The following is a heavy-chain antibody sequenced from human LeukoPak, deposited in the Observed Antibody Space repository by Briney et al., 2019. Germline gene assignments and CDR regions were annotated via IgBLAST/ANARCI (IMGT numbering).Heavy chain of an antibody. CDR2: IGYDGSNK. CDR3: AKDLVSAPVVPAALDY. D-gene: IGHD2-2*01. CDR1: GFTFSSYG. J-gene: IGHJ4*02. V-gene: IGHV3-30*02. Sequence: GGSLRLSCAASGFTFSSYGMHWVRQAPGKGLEWVAFIGYDGSNKYYADSVKGRFTISRDNSKNTLYLQMNSLRAEDTAVYYCAKDLVSAPVVPAALDYWGQGTLVTVSS.